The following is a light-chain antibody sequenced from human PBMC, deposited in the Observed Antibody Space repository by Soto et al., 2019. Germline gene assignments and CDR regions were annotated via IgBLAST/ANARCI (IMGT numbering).Light chain of an antibody. CDR3: QQYNSYWT. V-gene: IGKV3-20*01. J-gene: IGKJ1*01. Sequence: EIVLTQSPGTLSLSPGERATLSCRASQSVSSSYLAWYQQKPGQAPRLLIYGASSRATGIPDRFSGSGSGTDFTLTISSLQPDDCATYYCQQYNSYWTFGQGTKVEIK. CDR2: GAS. CDR1: QSVSSSY.